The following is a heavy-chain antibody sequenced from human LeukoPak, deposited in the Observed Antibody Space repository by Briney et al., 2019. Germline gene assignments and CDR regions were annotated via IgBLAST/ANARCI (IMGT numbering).Heavy chain of an antibody. J-gene: IGHJ5*02. D-gene: IGHD3-3*01. CDR3: AAHRTIFGVVINNWFDP. CDR1: GFTFSSYS. V-gene: IGHV3-21*01. CDR2: ISSSSSYI. Sequence: PGGSLRPSCAASGFTFSSYSMNWVRQAPGKGLEWVSSISSSSSYIYYADSVKGRFTISRDNAKNSLYLQMNSLRAEDTAVYYCAAHRTIFGVVINNWFDPWGQGTLVTVSS.